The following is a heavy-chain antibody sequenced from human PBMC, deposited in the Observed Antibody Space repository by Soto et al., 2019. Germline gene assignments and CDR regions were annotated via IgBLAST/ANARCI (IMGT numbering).Heavy chain of an antibody. J-gene: IGHJ4*02. CDR3: ARAVLPATAPFDY. Sequence: PSETLSLTCTVSSAPVSSTTYTWGWIRQPPGKGLEWVASVYYGGRSYYNPSLNSRVTISVDTSKNQFSLKLSSVTAADTAVYYCARAVLPATAPFDYWGQGTLVTVSS. V-gene: IGHV4-39*07. D-gene: IGHD2-2*01. CDR1: SAPVSSTTYT. CDR2: VYYGGRS.